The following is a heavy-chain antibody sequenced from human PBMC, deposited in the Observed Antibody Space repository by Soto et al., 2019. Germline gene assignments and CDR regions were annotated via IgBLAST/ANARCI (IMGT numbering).Heavy chain of an antibody. CDR3: AMRGGYCISTSCSGNNWFDP. CDR2: IIPIFGTA. CDR1: GGTFSSYA. V-gene: IGHV1-69*12. Sequence: QVQLVQSGAEVKKPGSSVKVSCKASGGTFSSYAISWVRQAPGQGLEWMGGIIPIFGTANYAQKFHGRVTITADESTSTAYMELSSLRSEDTAVYYCAMRGGYCISTSCSGNNWFDPWGQGTLVIVSS. J-gene: IGHJ5*02. D-gene: IGHD2-2*01.